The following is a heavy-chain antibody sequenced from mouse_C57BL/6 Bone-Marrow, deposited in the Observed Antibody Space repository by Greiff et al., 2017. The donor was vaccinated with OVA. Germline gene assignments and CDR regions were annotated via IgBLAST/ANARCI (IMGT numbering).Heavy chain of an antibody. CDR3: VRQYYDYERNYAMDY. J-gene: IGHJ4*01. CDR2: IRSKSNNYAT. CDR1: GFSFNTYA. D-gene: IGHD2-4*01. V-gene: IGHV10-1*01. Sequence: EVQLVESGGGLVQPKGSLKLSCAASGFSFNTYAMNWVRQAPGKGLDWVARIRSKSNNYATYYADSVKDRFTISRDDSESMLYLQMNNLKTEDTAMCYCVRQYYDYERNYAMDYWGQGTSVTVSS.